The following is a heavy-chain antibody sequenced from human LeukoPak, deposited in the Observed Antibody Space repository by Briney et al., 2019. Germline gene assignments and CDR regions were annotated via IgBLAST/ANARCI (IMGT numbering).Heavy chain of an antibody. V-gene: IGHV1-18*04. J-gene: IGHJ4*02. CDR1: GYTFTSYG. CDR3: ARDKMRGQWLVDFDY. CDR2: ISAYNGNT. D-gene: IGHD6-19*01. Sequence: ASVKVSCKASGYTFTSYGISWVRRAPGQGLEWMGWISAYNGNTNYAQKLQGRVTMTTDTSTSTAYMELRSLRSDDTAVYYCARDKMRGQWLVDFDYWGQGTLVTVSS.